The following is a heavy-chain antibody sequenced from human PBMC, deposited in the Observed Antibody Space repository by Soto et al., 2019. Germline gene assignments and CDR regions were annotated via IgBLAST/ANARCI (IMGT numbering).Heavy chain of an antibody. CDR3: ARILPRGTVDY. V-gene: IGHV3-7*01. CDR1: GFTFSSYW. CDR2: IKQDGSEK. D-gene: IGHD2-15*01. J-gene: IGHJ4*02. Sequence: EVQLVESGGGLVQPGGSLRLSCAASGFTFSSYWMSWVRQAPGKGREWVANIKQDGSEKYYVDSVKGRFTISRDNAKNSLYLQMNSLRAEDTAVYYCARILPRGTVDYWGQGTLVTVSS.